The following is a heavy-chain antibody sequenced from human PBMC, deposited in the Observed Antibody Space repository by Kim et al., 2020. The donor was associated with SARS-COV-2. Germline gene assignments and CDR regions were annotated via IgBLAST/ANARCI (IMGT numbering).Heavy chain of an antibody. CDR1: GGSISSGDYY. CDR2: IYYSGST. D-gene: IGHD3-16*01. Sequence: SETLSLTCTVSGGSISSGDYYWSWIRQPPGKGLEWIGYIYYSGSTYYNPSLKSRVTISVDTSKNQFSLKLSSVTAADTAVYYCARDPGGDYADYWGQGTLVTVSS. CDR3: ARDPGGDYADY. V-gene: IGHV4-30-4*01. J-gene: IGHJ4*02.